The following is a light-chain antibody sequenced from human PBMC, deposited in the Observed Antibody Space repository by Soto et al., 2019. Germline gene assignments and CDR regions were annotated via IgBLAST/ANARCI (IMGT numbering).Light chain of an antibody. CDR3: LQDYNYPRT. CDR2: TVS. Sequence: IQMTQSPSSMSASVGDRVTITCRASQDIGNDLGWYQQKPGKAPRLLISTVSTLESGVPARFSGSGSGTHFILTISSLQPEDFATYFCLQDYNYPRTFGQGTQVEI. V-gene: IGKV1-6*01. J-gene: IGKJ1*01. CDR1: QDIGND.